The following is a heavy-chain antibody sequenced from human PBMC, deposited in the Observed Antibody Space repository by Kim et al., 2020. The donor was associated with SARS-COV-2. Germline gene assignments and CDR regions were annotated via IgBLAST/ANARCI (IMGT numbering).Heavy chain of an antibody. CDR1: GLTFSSYA. CDR2: IHGGGGGT. CDR3: ARDPNGDYIGAFDI. J-gene: IGHJ3*02. V-gene: IGHV3-23*01. D-gene: IGHD4-17*01. Sequence: GGSLRLSCAASGLTFSSYAMTWVRQAPGKGLEWVSSIHGGGGGTSYADSVKGRFTISRDNSKNTLYLQMNSLGAEDTALYFCARDPNGDYIGAFDIWGRG.